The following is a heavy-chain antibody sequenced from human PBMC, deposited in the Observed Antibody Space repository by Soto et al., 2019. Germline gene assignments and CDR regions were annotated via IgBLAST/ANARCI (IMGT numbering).Heavy chain of an antibody. V-gene: IGHV4-34*01. D-gene: IGHD2-8*02. CDR3: ARDKSTGLFDY. CDR1: GGSFSGYY. CDR2: INHSGST. Sequence: QVQLQQWGAGLLKPSETLSLTCAVYGGSFSGYYWTWIRQPPGTGLEWIGEINHSGSTNYNPSLKIRVTIAVYTSKLYFSLKLPSEAAADTAVYLCARDKSTGLFDYWGQGTLVTVSS. J-gene: IGHJ4*02.